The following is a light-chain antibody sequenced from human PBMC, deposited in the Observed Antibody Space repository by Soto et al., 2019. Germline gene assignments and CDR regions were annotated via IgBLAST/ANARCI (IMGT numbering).Light chain of an antibody. CDR1: QSISSY. CDR3: QQSYRTPLT. CDR2: AAS. Sequence: DIQMTQSPSSLSASVVVRVTITCRASQSISSYVNWYQQKPGKAPKLLIYAASSLQSGVPSRFSGSGSGTDFTINSSSLQPEDLATSYCQQSYRTPLTVGGGTKVEIK. V-gene: IGKV1-39*01. J-gene: IGKJ4*01.